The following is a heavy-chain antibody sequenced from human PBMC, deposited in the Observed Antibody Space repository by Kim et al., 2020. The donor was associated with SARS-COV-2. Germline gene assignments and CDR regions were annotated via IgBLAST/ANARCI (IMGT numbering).Heavy chain of an antibody. Sequence: AADVRGRFTISREHSKNTLYLQVKSLRPEDTAVYYCARRKAGTITGHLDYWGQGTLVTVSS. J-gene: IGHJ4*02. D-gene: IGHD1-1*01. V-gene: IGHV3-30*01. CDR3: ARRKAGTITGHLDY.